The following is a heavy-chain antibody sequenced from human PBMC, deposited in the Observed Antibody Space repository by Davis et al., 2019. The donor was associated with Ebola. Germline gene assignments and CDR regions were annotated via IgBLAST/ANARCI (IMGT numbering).Heavy chain of an antibody. CDR3: AKDHSSGYYDY. CDR2: ISYDGSNK. CDR1: GFTFSSYG. D-gene: IGHD3-22*01. J-gene: IGHJ4*02. Sequence: PGGSLRLSCAASGFTFSSYGMHWVRQAPGKGLEWVAVISYDGSNKYYADSVKGRFTISRDNSKNTLYLQMNSLRAEDTAVYYCAKDHSSGYYDYWGQGTLVTVSS. V-gene: IGHV3-30*18.